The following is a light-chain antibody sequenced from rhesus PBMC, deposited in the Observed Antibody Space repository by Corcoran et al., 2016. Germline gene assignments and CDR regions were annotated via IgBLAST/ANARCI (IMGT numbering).Light chain of an antibody. V-gene: IGKV1-36*02. CDR2: AAS. CDR3: LPGDHSPPLT. Sequence: DIQMTQSPSSLSASVGDRVTITCRASQGIRDYVSWYQQKPGKPTKRLIYAASRLEYRVSSRFSGCGSGTEFTRPISSLQPGDVTSLYCLPGDHSPPLTFGGGTKVPLK. CDR1: QGIRDY. J-gene: IGKJ4*01.